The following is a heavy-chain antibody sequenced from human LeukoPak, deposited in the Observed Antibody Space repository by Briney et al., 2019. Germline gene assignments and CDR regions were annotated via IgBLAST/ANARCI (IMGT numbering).Heavy chain of an antibody. CDR3: ARADLAAAGTLPRSDYYYMDV. Sequence: GESLKISCKGSGYSFTSYWIGWVRQMPGKGLEWMGIIYPGDSDTRYSPSFQGQVTISADKSISTAYLQWSSLKASDTAMYYCARADLAAAGTLPRSDYYYMDVWGKGTTVTVSS. CDR2: IYPGDSDT. CDR1: GYSFTSYW. V-gene: IGHV5-51*01. D-gene: IGHD6-13*01. J-gene: IGHJ6*03.